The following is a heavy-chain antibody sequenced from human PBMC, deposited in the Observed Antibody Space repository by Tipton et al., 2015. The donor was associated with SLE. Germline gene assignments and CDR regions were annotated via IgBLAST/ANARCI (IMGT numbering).Heavy chain of an antibody. CDR2: IRYDGSNK. CDR1: GFTFSSYG. V-gene: IGHV3-30*02. D-gene: IGHD3-3*01. J-gene: IGHJ3*02. CDR3: EGYDFWSGDDAFDI. Sequence: SGFTFSSYGMHWVRQAPGKGLEWVAFIRYDGSNKYYADSVKGRFTISRDNSKNTLYLQMNSLRAEDTAVYYCEGYDFWSGDDAFDIWGQGTMVTVSS.